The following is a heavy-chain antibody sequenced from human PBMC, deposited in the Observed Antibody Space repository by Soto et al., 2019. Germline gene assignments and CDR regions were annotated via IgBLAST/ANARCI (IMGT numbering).Heavy chain of an antibody. Sequence: QVQLQQWGAGLLKPSETLSLTCAVYGGSFSGYYWTWIRQPPGKGLEWIGTIYYSGSTYYNPSLKSRVTISVDTSKNQFSLKLSSVTAADTAVYYCASITAMVPHFDYWGQGTLVTVSS. CDR2: IYYSGST. CDR3: ASITAMVPHFDY. V-gene: IGHV4-34*01. D-gene: IGHD5-18*01. CDR1: GGSFSGYY. J-gene: IGHJ4*02.